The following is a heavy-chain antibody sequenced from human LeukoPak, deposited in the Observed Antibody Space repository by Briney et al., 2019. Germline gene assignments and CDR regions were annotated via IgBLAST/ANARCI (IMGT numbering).Heavy chain of an antibody. CDR2: IYHSGST. D-gene: IGHD6-19*01. CDR3: ARAGYSSGWSGAFDI. V-gene: IGHV4-4*02. CDR1: GGSISSSNW. Sequence: SETLSLTCAVSGGSISSSNWWSWVRQPPGKGLEWIGEIYHSGSTNYNPSLKSRDTISVDKSKNQFSLKLSSVTAADTAVYYCARAGYSSGWSGAFDIWGQGTMVTVSS. J-gene: IGHJ3*02.